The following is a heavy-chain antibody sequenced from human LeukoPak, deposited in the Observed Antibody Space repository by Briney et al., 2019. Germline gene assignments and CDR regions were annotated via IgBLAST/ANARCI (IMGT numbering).Heavy chain of an antibody. J-gene: IGHJ4*02. CDR3: AKGTSTYSSGSLDY. CDR1: GFNFSSSA. CDR2: ISGSDGST. D-gene: IGHD6-19*01. V-gene: IGHV3-23*01. Sequence: GGSLRLSCAASGFNFSSSAMTWVRQAPGKGLEWVSAISGSDGSTYYADSVKGRFTISRDNSKNMVYLQMTSLRAEDTAVYYCAKGTSTYSSGSLDYWGRGTLVTVSS.